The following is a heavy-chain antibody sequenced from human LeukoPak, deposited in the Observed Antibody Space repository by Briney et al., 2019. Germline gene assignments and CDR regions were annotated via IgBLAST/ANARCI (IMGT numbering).Heavy chain of an antibody. D-gene: IGHD3-10*01. V-gene: IGHV3-11*04. J-gene: IGHJ4*02. CDR2: IGSSGSTI. CDR3: ARVGILMVRGVIQNLAYFDY. CDR1: GFTFSDYY. Sequence: GGSLRLSCAASGFTFSDYYMSWIRQAPGKGLEWVSYIGSSGSTIYYADSVKGRFTISRDNAKNSLYLQMNSLRAEDTAVYYCARVGILMVRGVIQNLAYFDYWGQGTLVTVSS.